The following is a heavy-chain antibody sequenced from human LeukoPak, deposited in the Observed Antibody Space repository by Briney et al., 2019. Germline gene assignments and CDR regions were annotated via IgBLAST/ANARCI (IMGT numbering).Heavy chain of an antibody. Sequence: GGSLRLSCAASGFTFSSHLMHWVRQAPGKGLVWVSCIDTDWSSTSYADSVRGRFTIFRDNAKNTLYLQMNSLRAEDTAVYYCARGKPLDRSWGQGTLVTVSS. CDR3: ARGKPLDRS. V-gene: IGHV3-74*01. CDR2: IDTDWSST. J-gene: IGHJ5*02. CDR1: GFTFSSHL. D-gene: IGHD1-14*01.